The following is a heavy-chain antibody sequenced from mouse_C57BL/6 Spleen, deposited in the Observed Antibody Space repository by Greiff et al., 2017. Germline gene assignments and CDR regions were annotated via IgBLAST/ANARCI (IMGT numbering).Heavy chain of an antibody. Sequence: EVKLMESGGGLVKPGGSLKLSCAASGFTFSSYAMSWVRQTPEKRLEWVATISDGGSYTYYPDNVKGRFTISRDNAKNNLYLQMSHLKSEDTAMYYCARIYDGYYVGYFDVWGTGTTVTVSS. CDR3: ARIYDGYYVGYFDV. CDR2: ISDGGSYT. D-gene: IGHD2-3*01. J-gene: IGHJ1*03. V-gene: IGHV5-4*03. CDR1: GFTFSSYA.